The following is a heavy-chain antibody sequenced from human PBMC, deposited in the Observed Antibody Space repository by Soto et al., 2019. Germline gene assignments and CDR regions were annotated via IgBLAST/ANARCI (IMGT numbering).Heavy chain of an antibody. D-gene: IGHD3-22*01. V-gene: IGHV3-23*01. CDR3: AKEAGPSYYYDSSGYPDAFDI. Sequence: GGSLRLSCAASGFTFGASALQWVRQASGKGLEWVSGVSASGLNTDYADPVKGRFYISRDNSKNTVYLHMNSLRAEDTAVYYCAKEAGPSYYYDSSGYPDAFDIWGQGTMVTVSS. J-gene: IGHJ3*02. CDR1: GFTFGASA. CDR2: VSASGLNT.